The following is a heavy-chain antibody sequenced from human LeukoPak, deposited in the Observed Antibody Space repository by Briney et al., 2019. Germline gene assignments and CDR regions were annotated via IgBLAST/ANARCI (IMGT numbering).Heavy chain of an antibody. J-gene: IGHJ6*03. V-gene: IGHV3-7*04. Sequence: GGSLRLSCAASGFTFSSYWMSWVRQAPGKGLEWVANIKQDGSEKYYVDSVKGRFTISRDNPKNTLYLQMNSVRAEDTAVYYCAKDQAYCTGGNCYYYFYYLDVWGRGTTVTVSS. D-gene: IGHD2-15*01. CDR1: GFTFSSYW. CDR3: AKDQAYCTGGNCYYYFYYLDV. CDR2: IKQDGSEK.